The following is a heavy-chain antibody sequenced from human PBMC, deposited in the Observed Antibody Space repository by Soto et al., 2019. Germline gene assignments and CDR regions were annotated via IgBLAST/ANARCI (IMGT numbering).Heavy chain of an antibody. D-gene: IGHD1-26*01. J-gene: IGHJ4*02. CDR1: GFTFSSYG. CDR3: AKEGGLSGVYYISRSSYFDY. Sequence: QVQLVESGGGVVQPGRSLRLSCVASGFTFSSYGMHWVRQAPGKGLEWVAIISYDGSNTYYADSVKGRFTISRDNSKNPLYLQMNSLRAEDTSVYYCAKEGGLSGVYYISRSSYFDYWGQGTLVTVSS. CDR2: ISYDGSNT. V-gene: IGHV3-30*18.